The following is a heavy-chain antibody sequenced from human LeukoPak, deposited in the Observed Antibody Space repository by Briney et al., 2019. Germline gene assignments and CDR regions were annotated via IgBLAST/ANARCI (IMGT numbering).Heavy chain of an antibody. CDR3: ARETPGSRVFDS. D-gene: IGHD1-14*01. CDR1: GFTLTRNH. Sequence: WGSLRLSCAASGFTLTRNHMNWVRQVPGKGLEWVSIIYSSDATYYADSVKGRFTVSRDKAKNTLYLQMNSLRADDTAVYYCARETPGSRVFDSWGQGTLVTVSS. J-gene: IGHJ4*02. V-gene: IGHV3-66*01. CDR2: IYSSDAT.